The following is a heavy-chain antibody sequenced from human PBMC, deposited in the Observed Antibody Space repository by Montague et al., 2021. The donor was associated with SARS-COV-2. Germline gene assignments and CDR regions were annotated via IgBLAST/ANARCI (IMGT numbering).Heavy chain of an antibody. Sequence: PALVKPTQTLTLTCTFSGFSLSTSGVGVGWIRQPPGKALECLALIYWNDDKRYSPSLKNRLTVMKDTSKNQVVLTMTMDPVDTATYYCAHKKGGWPIEFGYWGQGALVTVSS. CDR3: AHKKGGWPIEFGY. V-gene: IGHV2-5*01. CDR2: IYWNDDK. D-gene: IGHD6-19*01. J-gene: IGHJ4*02. CDR1: GFSLSTSGVG.